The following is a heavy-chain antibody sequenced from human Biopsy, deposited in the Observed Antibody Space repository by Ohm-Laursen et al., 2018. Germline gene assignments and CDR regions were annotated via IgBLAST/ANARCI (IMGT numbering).Heavy chain of an antibody. CDR3: TRDVKRYCSGSSCYTGYFGMDV. CDR2: VYYSGTT. Sequence: SDTLSLTCSVSGGSVSDSFHFWSWIRQLPGKGLEWIGNVYYSGTTNYNPSLKSRVTVSIDTSKNQFSLKSTSVTAADTAVYFCTRDVKRYCSGSSCYTGYFGMDVWGQGTTVTVSS. CDR1: GGSVSDSFHF. D-gene: IGHD2-2*01. J-gene: IGHJ6*02. V-gene: IGHV4-61*01.